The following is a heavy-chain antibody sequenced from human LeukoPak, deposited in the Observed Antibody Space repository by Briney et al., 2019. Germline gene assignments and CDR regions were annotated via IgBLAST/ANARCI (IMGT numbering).Heavy chain of an antibody. CDR3: ARFMTYYDFWSGMGGAHDAFDI. J-gene: IGHJ3*02. D-gene: IGHD3-3*01. CDR1: GFTFSSYS. Sequence: GGSLRLSCAASGFTFSSYSMNWVRQAPGNGLEWVSSISSSSSYIYYADSVKGRFTISRAKAKNSLYLQMKGLRAEDTAVYYCARFMTYYDFWSGMGGAHDAFDIWGQGTMVTVSS. CDR2: ISSSSSYI. V-gene: IGHV3-21*01.